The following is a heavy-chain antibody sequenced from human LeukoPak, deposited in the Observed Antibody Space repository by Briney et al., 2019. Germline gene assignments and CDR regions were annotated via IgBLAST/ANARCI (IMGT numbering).Heavy chain of an antibody. V-gene: IGHV3-74*01. J-gene: IGHJ4*02. CDR2: INSDGSST. CDR3: ARSEASSGYYYVGPTTIDY. D-gene: IGHD3-22*01. CDR1: GFTFSSYW. Sequence: GGSLRLSCAASGFTFSSYWMHWVRQAPGKGLVWVSRINSDGSSTSYADSVKGRFTISRDNAKNTLYLQMNSLRAEDTAVYYCARSEASSGYYYVGPTTIDYWGQGTLVTVSS.